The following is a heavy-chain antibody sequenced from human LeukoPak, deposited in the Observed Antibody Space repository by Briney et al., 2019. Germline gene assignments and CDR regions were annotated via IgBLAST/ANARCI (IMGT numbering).Heavy chain of an antibody. CDR1: GGSISSGSYY. Sequence: PSETLSLTCSVSGGSISSGSYYWSWIRQPPGKGLEWIGYIYYSGSTNYNPSLKSRVTISVDTSKNQFSLKLSSVTAADTAVYYCARGRFDWLSGYFDYWGQGTLVTVSS. V-gene: IGHV4-61*01. J-gene: IGHJ4*02. D-gene: IGHD3-9*01. CDR2: IYYSGST. CDR3: ARGRFDWLSGYFDY.